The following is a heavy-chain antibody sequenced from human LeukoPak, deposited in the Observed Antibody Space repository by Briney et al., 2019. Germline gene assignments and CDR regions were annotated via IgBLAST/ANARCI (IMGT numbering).Heavy chain of an antibody. CDR1: GFTFTNAG. J-gene: IGHJ4*02. Sequence: GRSLRLSCAASGFTFTNAGIHWVRLAAGKGREWVSFISHDGTNKYYSDSVDGRFIVSRLNSQNTVYLQMNDLRPEDTATYYCASEDVDTGDFWGQGTLVTVSS. CDR3: ASEDVDTGDF. D-gene: IGHD5-18*01. CDR2: ISHDGTNK. V-gene: IGHV3-30*01.